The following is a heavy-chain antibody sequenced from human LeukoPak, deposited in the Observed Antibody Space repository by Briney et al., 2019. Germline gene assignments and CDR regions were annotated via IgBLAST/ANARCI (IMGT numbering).Heavy chain of an antibody. CDR1: GFTFSSYG. CDR2: IRYDGSIK. V-gene: IGHV3-30*02. J-gene: IGHJ6*03. CDR3: ARIDRVYNFMDV. Sequence: GGSLRLSCAASGFTFSSYGMNWVRQAPGKGLEWVAFIRYDGSIKYSADSVKGRFTISRDNSKNTLFLRMNSLRAEDTAVYYCARIDRVYNFMDVWGKGTTVTVSS.